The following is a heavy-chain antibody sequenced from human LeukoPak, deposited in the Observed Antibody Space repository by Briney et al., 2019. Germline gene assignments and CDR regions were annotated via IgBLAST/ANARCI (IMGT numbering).Heavy chain of an antibody. Sequence: PSETLSLTCTVSGGSISSYYWSWIRQPPGKGLEWIGYIYYSGSTNYNPSLKSRVTISVDTSKNQFSLKLSSVTAADTAVYYCARALPYYDILTGPLAWFDPWGQGTLVTVSS. CDR1: GGSISSYY. CDR2: IYYSGST. V-gene: IGHV4-59*01. J-gene: IGHJ5*02. CDR3: ARALPYYDILTGPLAWFDP. D-gene: IGHD3-9*01.